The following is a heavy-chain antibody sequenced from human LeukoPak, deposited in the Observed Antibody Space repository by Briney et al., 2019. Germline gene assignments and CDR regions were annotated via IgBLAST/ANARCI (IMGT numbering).Heavy chain of an antibody. CDR3: ARGPGPIAGAKNPFDI. D-gene: IGHD1-26*01. Sequence: GGSLRLSCAVTGFTFSAYAMHWVRQAPGKGLEWVAVISYDGSNKYYADSVKGRFTISGDKSKDTLFLQMSSLRPEDTAVYYCARGPGPIAGAKNPFDIWGQGTMVTVSS. J-gene: IGHJ3*02. V-gene: IGHV3-30*15. CDR2: ISYDGSNK. CDR1: GFTFSAYA.